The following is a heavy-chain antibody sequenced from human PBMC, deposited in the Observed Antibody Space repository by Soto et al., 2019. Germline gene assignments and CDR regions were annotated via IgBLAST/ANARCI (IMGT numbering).Heavy chain of an antibody. CDR1: EGTFSSYA. V-gene: IGHV1-69*13. Sequence: SAVKVSCKASEGTFSSYAITWVRQAPGEALERMAGIIPLFGTRNYAQKSHGRVTITADESTSTACMEMSRLRSEDTAVYYCSRDWGGRPSVPFDPWGQGTLVTDS. D-gene: IGHD3-16*01. CDR2: IIPLFGTR. CDR3: SRDWGGRPSVPFDP. J-gene: IGHJ5*02.